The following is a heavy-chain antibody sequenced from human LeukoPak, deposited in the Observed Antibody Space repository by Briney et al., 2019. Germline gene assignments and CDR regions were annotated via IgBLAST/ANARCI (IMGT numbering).Heavy chain of an antibody. CDR3: ARLPIFNHARGAFDI. V-gene: IGHV4-31*03. CDR2: IYYSGLT. D-gene: IGHD3-3*01. CDR1: GGSISSSSYY. Sequence: PSETLSLTCTVSGGSISSSSYYWGWIRQHPGKGLEWIGYIYYSGLTFYTPSLKSRVTISLDTSQTQFSLNLMSVTAADTAVYYCARLPIFNHARGAFDIWGQGTVVTVSS. J-gene: IGHJ3*02.